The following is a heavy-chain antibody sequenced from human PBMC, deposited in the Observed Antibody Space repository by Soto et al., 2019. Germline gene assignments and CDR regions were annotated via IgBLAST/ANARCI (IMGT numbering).Heavy chain of an antibody. J-gene: IGHJ3*02. Sequence: GGSLRLSCAASGFTFSSYSMNWVRQAPGKGLEWVSYISSSSSTIYYADSVKGRFTISRDNAKNSLYLQMNSLRAEDTAVYYCAREIKYSSSSGAFDIWGQGTMVTVSS. CDR2: ISSSSSTI. V-gene: IGHV3-48*01. CDR1: GFTFSSYS. CDR3: AREIKYSSSSGAFDI. D-gene: IGHD6-6*01.